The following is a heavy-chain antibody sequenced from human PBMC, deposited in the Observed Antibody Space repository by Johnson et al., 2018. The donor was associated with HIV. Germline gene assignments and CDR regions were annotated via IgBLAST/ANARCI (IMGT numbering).Heavy chain of an antibody. J-gene: IGHJ3*02. Sequence: VQLVELGGGVVQPGRSLRLSCAASGFTFSSYAMHWVRQAPGKGLEWVAVISYDGSNKNYADSVKGRFTISRENAKNSLYLQMNSLRAGDTAVYYCARVTNDAFDIWGQGTMVTVSS. CDR1: GFTFSSYA. V-gene: IGHV3-30*14. CDR3: ARVTNDAFDI. CDR2: ISYDGSNK.